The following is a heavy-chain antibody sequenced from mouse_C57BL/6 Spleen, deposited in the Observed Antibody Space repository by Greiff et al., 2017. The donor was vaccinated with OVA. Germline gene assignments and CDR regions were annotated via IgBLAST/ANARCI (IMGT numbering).Heavy chain of an antibody. CDR3: AREAMITTDGYYAMDY. Sequence: QVQLQQPGAELVKPGASVKLSCKASGYTFTSYWMHWVKQRPGQGLEWIGMIHPNSGSTNYNEKFKSKATLTVDKSSSTAYMQLSSLTSEDSAVYYCAREAMITTDGYYAMDYWGQGTSVTVSS. J-gene: IGHJ4*01. CDR2: IHPNSGST. D-gene: IGHD2-4*01. V-gene: IGHV1-64*01. CDR1: GYTFTSYW.